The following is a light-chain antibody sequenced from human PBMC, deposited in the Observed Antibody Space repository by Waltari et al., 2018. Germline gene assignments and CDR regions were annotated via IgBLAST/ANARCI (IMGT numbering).Light chain of an antibody. J-gene: IGLJ2*01. Sequence: QSAPTQPASVSGSPGQSITISCPGTSSDVGGYNYVPWYQQNPGKAPKLMIYDVSNRPSGVSNRFSGSKSGNTASLTISGLQAEDEADYYCSSYTSSSTVVFGGGTKLTVL. CDR1: SSDVGGYNY. CDR2: DVS. CDR3: SSYTSSSTVV. V-gene: IGLV2-14*03.